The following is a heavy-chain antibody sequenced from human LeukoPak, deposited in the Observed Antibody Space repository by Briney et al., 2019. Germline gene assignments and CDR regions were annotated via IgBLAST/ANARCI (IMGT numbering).Heavy chain of an antibody. CDR3: AREEEGGTFDY. J-gene: IGHJ4*02. V-gene: IGHV1-46*01. CDR2: INPSGGNT. Sequence: ASVKVSCKAFGDTFTSYYMHWVRQAPGQGLEWMGIINPSGGNTNYAQKFQGRVTMTRDTSTTTVYMELSSLRSEDTAVYYCAREEEGGTFDYWGQGTLVTVSS. CDR1: GDTFTSYY. D-gene: IGHD3-16*01.